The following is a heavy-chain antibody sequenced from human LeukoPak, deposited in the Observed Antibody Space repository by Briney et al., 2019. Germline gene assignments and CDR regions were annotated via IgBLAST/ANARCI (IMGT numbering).Heavy chain of an antibody. CDR1: GFTFSSYA. CDR3: ARVVSSGWPLYYFDY. D-gene: IGHD6-19*01. CDR2: IKQDGSEK. Sequence: GGSLRLSCAASGFTFSSYAMSWVRQAPGKGLEWVANIKQDGSEKYYVDSVKGRFTISRDNAKNSLYLQMNSLRAEDTAVYYCARVVSSGWPLYYFDYWGQGTLVTVSS. V-gene: IGHV3-7*01. J-gene: IGHJ4*02.